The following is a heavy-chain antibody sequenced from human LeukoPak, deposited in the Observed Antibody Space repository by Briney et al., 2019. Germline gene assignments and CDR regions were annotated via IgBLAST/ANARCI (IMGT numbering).Heavy chain of an antibody. CDR2: IKGDGSET. CDR1: GFTFSRSW. Sequence: PGGSLRLSCVASGFTFSRSWMDWVRQAPGKGLEWVANIKGDGSETHYVDSAKGRFTISRDSAKNYLYLQIDRVRVEDTAIYYCAKSLDYWGQGALLTVSS. J-gene: IGHJ4*02. CDR3: AKSLDY. V-gene: IGHV3-7*01.